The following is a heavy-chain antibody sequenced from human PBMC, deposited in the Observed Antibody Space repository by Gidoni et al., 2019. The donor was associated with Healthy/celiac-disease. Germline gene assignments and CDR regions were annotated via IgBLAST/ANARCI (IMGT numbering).Heavy chain of an antibody. CDR3: ARESFTEFSGSLNFDY. Sequence: QVQLQESGPGLVKPSETLSLTCTVSGGSISSYYWSWIRQPAGKGLEWIGRIYTSGSTNYNPSLKSRVTMSVDTSKNQFSLKLRSVNAADTAVYYCARESFTEFSGSLNFDYWGQGTLVTVSS. J-gene: IGHJ4*02. CDR1: GGSISSYY. V-gene: IGHV4-4*07. D-gene: IGHD1-26*01. CDR2: IYTSGST.